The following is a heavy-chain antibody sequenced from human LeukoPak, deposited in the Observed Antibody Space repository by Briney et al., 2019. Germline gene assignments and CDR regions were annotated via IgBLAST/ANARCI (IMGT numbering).Heavy chain of an antibody. CDR1: GFTFSSYW. Sequence: PGGSLRLSCAASGFTFSSYWMSWVRQTPGKGLEWVANIKQDGSEKYYVDSVKGRFTISRDNAKNSLYLQMNSLRAEDTAVYYCARGGDVFWSGTAFDYWGQGTLVAVSS. J-gene: IGHJ4*02. CDR3: ARGGDVFWSGTAFDY. V-gene: IGHV3-7*01. D-gene: IGHD3-3*01. CDR2: IKQDGSEK.